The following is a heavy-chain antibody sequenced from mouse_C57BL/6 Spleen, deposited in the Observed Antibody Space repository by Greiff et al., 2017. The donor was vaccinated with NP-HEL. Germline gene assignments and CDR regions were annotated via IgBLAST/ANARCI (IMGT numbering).Heavy chain of an antibody. J-gene: IGHJ1*03. Sequence: VQLVESGAELARPGASVKMSCKASGYTFTSYTMHWVKQRPGQGLEWIGYINPSSGYTKYNQKFKDKATLTADKSSSTAYMQLSSLTSEDSAVYYCASLIAKGYFDVWGTGTTVTVSS. CDR3: ASLIAKGYFDV. CDR2: INPSSGYT. V-gene: IGHV1-4*01. CDR1: GYTFTSYT.